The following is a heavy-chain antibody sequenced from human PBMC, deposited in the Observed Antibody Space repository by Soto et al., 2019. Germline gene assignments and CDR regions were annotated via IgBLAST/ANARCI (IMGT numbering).Heavy chain of an antibody. Sequence: GESLKISCKGSGYSFTSYWIGWVRQMPGKGLEWMGIIYPGDSDTRYSPSFQGQVTISADKSISTAYLQWSSLKASDTAMYYCARGGGPYSGYSRTTLYYYYYMDVWGKGTTVTVSS. J-gene: IGHJ6*03. D-gene: IGHD5-12*01. CDR3: ARGGGPYSGYSRTTLYYYYYMDV. CDR1: GYSFTSYW. V-gene: IGHV5-51*01. CDR2: IYPGDSDT.